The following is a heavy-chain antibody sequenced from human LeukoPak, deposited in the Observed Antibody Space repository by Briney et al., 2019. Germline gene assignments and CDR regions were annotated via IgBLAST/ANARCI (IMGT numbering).Heavy chain of an antibody. CDR3: ARGTPYYYDSSGYDY. CDR2: IIPIFGTA. CDR1: GGTFSSYA. Sequence: SVKVSCKASGGTFSSYAISWVRQAPGQGLEWMGGIIPIFGTANYAQKFQGRVTITADESTSTAYMELSSLRSEDTAVYYCARGTPYYYDSSGYDYWGQGTLVTVSS. J-gene: IGHJ4*02. V-gene: IGHV1-69*13. D-gene: IGHD3-22*01.